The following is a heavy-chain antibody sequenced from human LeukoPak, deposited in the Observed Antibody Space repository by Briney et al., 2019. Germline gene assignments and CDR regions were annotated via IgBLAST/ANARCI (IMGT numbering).Heavy chain of an antibody. V-gene: IGHV1-2*02. CDR2: INPNSGGT. D-gene: IGHD3-16*01. Sequence: PGASVKVSCKASGYTFTGYYMHWVRQAPGQGLEWMGWINPNSGGTNYAQKFQGRVTMTRDTSISTAYMELSRLRSDDTAVYYCARAGMMGRSLWWFDPWGQGTLVTVSS. CDR1: GYTFTGYY. CDR3: ARAGMMGRSLWWFDP. J-gene: IGHJ5*02.